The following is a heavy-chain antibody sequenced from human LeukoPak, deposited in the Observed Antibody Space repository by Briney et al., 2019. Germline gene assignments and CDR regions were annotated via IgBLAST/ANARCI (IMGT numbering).Heavy chain of an antibody. CDR1: GFTFTNYA. CDR2: ISGGGGST. D-gene: IGHD2-15*01. J-gene: IGHJ4*02. V-gene: IGHV3-23*01. Sequence: GGSLRLSCAASGFTFTNYAMSWVRQAPGKGPEWVSTISGGGGSTYYADSVKGRFIISRDNSKNTLYLQMNSLRAEDTAAYYCAKGYCSGGSCYTFEYYLDYWGQGTLVTVPS. CDR3: AKGYCSGGSCYTFEYYLDY.